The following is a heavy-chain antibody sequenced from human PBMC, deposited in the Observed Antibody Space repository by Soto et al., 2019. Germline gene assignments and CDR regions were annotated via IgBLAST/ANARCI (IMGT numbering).Heavy chain of an antibody. J-gene: IGHJ6*02. CDR2: MYYTGRT. CDR3: ARHLDPYSYGMDV. Sequence: QLQLQESGPGLVKPSETLSLTCTVSGGSIRTTDYYWGWLRQPPGKGLDWIGSMYYTGRTYYNPCLKSRGTTSVDTSKNQFSVKLTSVSAADADVYYCARHLDPYSYGMDVWGQGTTVTVSS. D-gene: IGHD3-3*01. V-gene: IGHV4-39*01. CDR1: GGSIRTTDYY.